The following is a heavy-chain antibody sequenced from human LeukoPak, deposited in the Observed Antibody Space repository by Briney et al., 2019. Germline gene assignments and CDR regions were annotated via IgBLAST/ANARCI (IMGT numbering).Heavy chain of an antibody. V-gene: IGHV5-51*01. D-gene: IGHD1-26*01. CDR2: IYPADSDT. J-gene: IGHJ4*02. CDR3: ARPGYSGSLEY. Sequence: GESLKISCKGSGYAFTTNWIGWVRQMPGKGLEWMGIIYPADSDTRYSPSFQGQVTITADKSISTAYLQWNSLKASDTAMYYCARPGYSGSLEYWGQGTLVTVSS. CDR1: GYAFTTNW.